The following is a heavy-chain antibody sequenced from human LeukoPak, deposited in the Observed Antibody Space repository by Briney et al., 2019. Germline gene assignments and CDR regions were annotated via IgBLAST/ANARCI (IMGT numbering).Heavy chain of an antibody. V-gene: IGHV1-69*01. J-gene: IGHJ4*02. CDR3: ARAGGEFLGWLQPQYFDY. CDR1: GGTFNSYA. D-gene: IGHD5-24*01. Sequence: GSSVKVSCKASGGTFNSYAISWVRQAPGQGLEWMGGIIPIFGTANYAQKFQGRVTITADESTSTAYMELSSLRSEDTAVYYCARAGGEFLGWLQPQYFDYWGQGTLVTASS. CDR2: IIPIFGTA.